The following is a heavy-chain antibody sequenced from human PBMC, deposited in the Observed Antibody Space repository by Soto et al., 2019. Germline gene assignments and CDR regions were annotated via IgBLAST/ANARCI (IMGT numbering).Heavy chain of an antibody. CDR2: ISYDGSNK. J-gene: IGHJ5*02. CDR1: GFTFSSYA. Sequence: GGSLRLSCAASGFTFSSYAMNWVRQAPGKGLEWVAVISYDGSNKYYADSVKGRFTISRDNSKNTLYLQMSSLRAEDTAVYYCAREDVEGSWGQGTLVTVSS. V-gene: IGHV3-30-3*01. D-gene: IGHD1-1*01. CDR3: AREDVEGS.